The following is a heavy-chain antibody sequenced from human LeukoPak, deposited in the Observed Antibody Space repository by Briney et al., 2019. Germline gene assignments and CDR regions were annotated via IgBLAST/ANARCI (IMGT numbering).Heavy chain of an antibody. CDR2: ITGTGGGGNKT. CDR1: GFTFRTYA. D-gene: IGHD4-17*01. J-gene: IGHJ4*02. V-gene: IGHV3-23*01. Sequence: PGGSLRLSCAASGFTFRTYAMSWVRQAPGEGLEWVSVITGTGGGGNKTYYADSVRGRFSISRDDSKNVLFLQMNDLRVDDTAVYFCATTVTLDFGGQGTRVLVSS. CDR3: ATTVTLDF.